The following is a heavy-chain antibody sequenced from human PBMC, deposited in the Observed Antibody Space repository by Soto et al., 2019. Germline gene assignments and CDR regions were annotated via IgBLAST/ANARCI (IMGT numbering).Heavy chain of an antibody. V-gene: IGHV1-18*01. CDR3: ARGPTDYHDNSGYYFLDY. J-gene: IGHJ4*02. Sequence: QVQLVQSGAEVKKPGASVKVSCKVSGYSFITYGVSWVRQAPGQGLDWMGWISTYNGNTKYAERLQGRVTMTTDTTTSTAYIELRSRRSDDTAVYYCARGPTDYHDNSGYYFLDYWGQGTLVTVSS. D-gene: IGHD3-22*01. CDR1: GYSFITYG. CDR2: ISTYNGNT.